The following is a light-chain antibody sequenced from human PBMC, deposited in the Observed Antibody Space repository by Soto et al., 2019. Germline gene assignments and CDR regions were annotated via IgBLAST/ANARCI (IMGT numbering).Light chain of an antibody. V-gene: IGLV4-69*01. J-gene: IGLJ1*01. CDR3: QTWGTGIQV. Sequence: QPVLTQSPSASASLGASVKLTCTLSSGHSSYAIAWHQQQPKKGPRYLMKLNSDGSHSKGDGIPDRFSGSSSGAERYLTISSLQSEDEADYYCQTWGTGIQVFGTGTKVTVL. CDR2: LNSDGSH. CDR1: SGHSSYA.